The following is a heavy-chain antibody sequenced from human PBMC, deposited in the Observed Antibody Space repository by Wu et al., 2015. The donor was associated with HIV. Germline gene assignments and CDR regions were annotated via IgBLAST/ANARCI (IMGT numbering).Heavy chain of an antibody. V-gene: IGHV1-69*05. D-gene: IGHD6-19*01. J-gene: IGHJ4*02. CDR2: VIPVIGTP. CDR1: GGGFNSYA. CDR3: ATPRSPGFSSAWPTYFDY. Sequence: QVQLVQSGAEVKKPGSSVKVSCKTSGGGFNSYAISWVRQAPGQGLEWMGGVIPVIGTPNYAQKFQGRVTLTSDESTTTAYMEVNNLTSEDTAVYYCATPRSPGFSSAWPTYFDYWGQGTLVTVSS.